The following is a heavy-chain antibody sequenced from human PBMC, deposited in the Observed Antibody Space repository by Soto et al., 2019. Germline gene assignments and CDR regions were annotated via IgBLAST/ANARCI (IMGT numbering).Heavy chain of an antibody. CDR1: GYTFTGYY. J-gene: IGHJ5*02. CDR3: ARGKRSGWGTEWFDP. V-gene: IGHV1-2*04. Sequence: QVQLVQSGAEVKKPGASVKVFCKASGYTFTGYYMHWVRQAPGQGLEWMGWINPNSGGTNYAQKFQGWVTMTRDTSISTAYMELSRLRSDDTAVYYCARGKRSGWGTEWFDPWGQGTLVTVSS. CDR2: INPNSGGT. D-gene: IGHD6-19*01.